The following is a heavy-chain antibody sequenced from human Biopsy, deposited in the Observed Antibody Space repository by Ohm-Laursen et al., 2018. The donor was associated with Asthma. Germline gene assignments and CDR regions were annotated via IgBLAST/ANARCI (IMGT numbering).Heavy chain of an antibody. J-gene: IGHJ4*02. CDR1: YGSITSGGYY. Sequence: SQTLSLTCIVSYGSITSGGYYWTWIRQHQGKGLEGIGFIYYSGSTYYNPSLKSRVSISIDTSKNQFSLKLSSVTAADTAVYYCARAQDYYDSRGYYRSFDYWGQGTLVTVSS. V-gene: IGHV4-31*03. CDR2: IYYSGST. CDR3: ARAQDYYDSRGYYRSFDY. D-gene: IGHD3-22*01.